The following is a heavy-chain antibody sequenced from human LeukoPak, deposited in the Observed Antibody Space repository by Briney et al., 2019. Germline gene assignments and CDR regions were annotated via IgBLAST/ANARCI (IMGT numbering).Heavy chain of an antibody. D-gene: IGHD3-22*01. CDR1: GYTFTTYG. V-gene: IGHV1-18*01. J-gene: IGHJ4*02. CDR2: ISAYNGNR. CDR3: ARVSTARYYYDSSGYYRGAVDY. Sequence: SSLTLSCKASGYTFTTYGISCVRHAPGQGLEWMRWISAYNGNRNNSQKFQGRFTITTETTTSTAYMALRSLRSDDTAVYYCARVSTARYYYDSSGYYRGAVDYWGQGTLVTISS.